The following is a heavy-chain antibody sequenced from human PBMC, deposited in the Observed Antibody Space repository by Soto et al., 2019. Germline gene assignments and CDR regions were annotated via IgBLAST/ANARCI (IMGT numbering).Heavy chain of an antibody. V-gene: IGHV3-30*18. CDR3: AKDYCSGGSCYLDAFDI. CDR1: GFTFSSYG. D-gene: IGHD2-15*01. Sequence: PGGSLRLSCAASGFTFSSYGMHWVRQAPGKGLEWVAVISYDGSNKYYADSVKGRFTISRDNSKNTLYLQMNSLRAEDTAVYYCAKDYCSGGSCYLDAFDIWGQGTMVTVSS. CDR2: ISYDGSNK. J-gene: IGHJ3*02.